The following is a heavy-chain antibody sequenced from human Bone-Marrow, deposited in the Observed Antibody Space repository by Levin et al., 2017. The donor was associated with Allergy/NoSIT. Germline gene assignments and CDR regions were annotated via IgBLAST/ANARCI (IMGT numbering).Heavy chain of an antibody. CDR1: DGSIGGGNYY. V-gene: IGHV4-61*02. D-gene: IGHD3-10*01. Sequence: SETLSLTCTVSDGSIGGGNYYWSWIRQPAGKALEWIGRVSVSGSTNYNPSLKGRVTIFLETSKNQFSLKLTSVTAADTAVYYCARGIGATWSGELFWFGPWGQGTLVTVSS. CDR2: VSVSGST. J-gene: IGHJ5*02. CDR3: ARGIGATWSGELFWFGP.